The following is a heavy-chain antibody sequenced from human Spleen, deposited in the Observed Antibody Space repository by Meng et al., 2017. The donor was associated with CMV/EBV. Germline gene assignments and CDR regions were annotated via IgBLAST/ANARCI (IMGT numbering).Heavy chain of an antibody. D-gene: IGHD5-18*01. Sequence: KVSCKGSGYSFINYWIGWVRQMPGKGLEWMGIIYPGDSDTRYSPSFQGQVTISVDKSISTAYLQWSSLKASDTAMYYCAKTAMGRDYFDYWGQGTLVTVSS. CDR2: IYPGDSDT. V-gene: IGHV5-51*01. J-gene: IGHJ4*02. CDR3: AKTAMGRDYFDY. CDR1: GYSFINYW.